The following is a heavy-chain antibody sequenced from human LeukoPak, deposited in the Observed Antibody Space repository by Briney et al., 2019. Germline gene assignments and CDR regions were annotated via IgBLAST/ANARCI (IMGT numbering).Heavy chain of an antibody. CDR3: AKDAPSEVTTSPYYFDY. Sequence: GGSLRLSCAASGFTFSSYGMHWVRQAPGKGLEWVAFIRYDGSNKYYADSVKGRFTISRDNPKNTLYLQMNSLRAEDTAVYYCAKDAPSEVTTSPYYFDYWGQGTLVTVSS. J-gene: IGHJ4*02. CDR1: GFTFSSYG. CDR2: IRYDGSNK. D-gene: IGHD4-17*01. V-gene: IGHV3-30*02.